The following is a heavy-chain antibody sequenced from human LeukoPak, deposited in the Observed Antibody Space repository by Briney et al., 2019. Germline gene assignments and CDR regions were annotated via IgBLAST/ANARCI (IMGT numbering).Heavy chain of an antibody. CDR3: ARARGYASSWAY. Sequence: PGGSLRLSCAASGFTFSSYWMSWVRQAPGKGLEWVASIKQDGSEKNYVDSVKGRFTISRDNAKNSLDLQMNSLRAEDTAVYYCARARGYASSWAYWGQGTLVTVSS. J-gene: IGHJ4*02. V-gene: IGHV3-7*01. D-gene: IGHD5-12*01. CDR1: GFTFSSYW. CDR2: IKQDGSEK.